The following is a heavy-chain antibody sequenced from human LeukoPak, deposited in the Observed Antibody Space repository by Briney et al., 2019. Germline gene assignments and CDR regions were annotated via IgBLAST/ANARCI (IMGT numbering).Heavy chain of an antibody. V-gene: IGHV3-9*01. CDR1: GFTFNDYA. CDR2: ISWNSGSI. Sequence: GGSLRLSCATSGFTFNDYAMYWVRQAPGKGLEWVSGISWNSGSIGYGDSVKGRFTISRDNAKNSVYLQMNSLRVDDTALYYCAKGQVVIGPLDYWGQGTLVTVSS. CDR3: AKGQVVIGPLDY. D-gene: IGHD3-22*01. J-gene: IGHJ4*02.